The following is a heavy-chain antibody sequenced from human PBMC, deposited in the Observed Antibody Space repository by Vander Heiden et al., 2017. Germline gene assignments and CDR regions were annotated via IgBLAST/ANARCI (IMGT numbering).Heavy chain of an antibody. D-gene: IGHD3-10*01. J-gene: IGHJ4*02. CDR2: ISSSSSYI. CDR3: ARNLKNYYGSGSYYYYFDY. Sequence: EVQLVESGRGLVNPGGSLRLSCPPPGFTSSSHSMNWVRQAPGKGLEWVSSISSSSSYIYYADSVKGRFTISRDNAKNSLYLQMNSLRAEDTAVYYCARNLKNYYGSGSYYYYFDYWGQGTLVTVSS. V-gene: IGHV3-21*01. CDR1: GFTSSSHS.